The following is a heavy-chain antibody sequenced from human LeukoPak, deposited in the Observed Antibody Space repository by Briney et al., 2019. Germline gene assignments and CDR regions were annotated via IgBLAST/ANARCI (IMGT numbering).Heavy chain of an antibody. CDR1: GGSISSSSYY. J-gene: IGHJ5*02. D-gene: IGHD3-10*01. Sequence: SETLSLTCTVSGGSISSSSYYWTWMRQPPGKGLEWIGYIDYSGTTNYNPSLKSRVTISVDTSKNQFSLKLSSVTAADTAVYYCARDNALASGKYWFDPWGQGTLVTVSS. CDR3: ARDNALASGKYWFDP. CDR2: IDYSGTT. V-gene: IGHV4-61*01.